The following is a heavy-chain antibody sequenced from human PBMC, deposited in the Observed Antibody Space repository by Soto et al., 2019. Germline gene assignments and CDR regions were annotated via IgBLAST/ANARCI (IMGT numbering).Heavy chain of an antibody. V-gene: IGHV1-69*01. D-gene: IGHD3-22*01. CDR3: ARDFYDSSAYPTDAARNYYYYGLDV. CDR2: IIPIFDTA. Sequence: QVQLVQSGAEVKKPGSSVKVSCEASGGTFSNYAISWVRRAPGQGLEWMGGIIPIFDTANYAQKFQGRVTFTADESTSTAYMELSSLRSEDTAVYYCARDFYDSSAYPTDAARNYYYYGLDVWGQGTTVTVSS. CDR1: GGTFSNYA. J-gene: IGHJ6*02.